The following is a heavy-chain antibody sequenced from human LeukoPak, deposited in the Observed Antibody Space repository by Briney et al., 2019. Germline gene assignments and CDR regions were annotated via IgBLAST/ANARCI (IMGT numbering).Heavy chain of an antibody. Sequence: GGSLRLSCAASGFTFDDYAMHWVRQAPGKGLGWVSGISWNSGSIGYADSVKGRFTISRDNAKNSLYLQMNSLRAEDTALYYCAKGAGGSYYHYFDYWGQGTLVTVSS. V-gene: IGHV3-9*01. CDR3: AKGAGGSYYHYFDY. CDR1: GFTFDDYA. J-gene: IGHJ4*02. D-gene: IGHD1-26*01. CDR2: ISWNSGSI.